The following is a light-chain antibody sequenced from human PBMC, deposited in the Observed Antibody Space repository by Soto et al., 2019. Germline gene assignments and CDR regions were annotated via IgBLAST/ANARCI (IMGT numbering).Light chain of an antibody. V-gene: IGKV3-11*01. CDR3: QQRSDWLT. CDR2: DAS. Sequence: IVLTQSPATLSLSPGERATLSCRASQSIRTYLAWYQQKPGQAPRLLIYDASNRATGIPGRFSGSGSETDFTLTISSLEPEDFAVYYCQQRSDWLTFGGGTKVEIK. CDR1: QSIRTY. J-gene: IGKJ4*01.